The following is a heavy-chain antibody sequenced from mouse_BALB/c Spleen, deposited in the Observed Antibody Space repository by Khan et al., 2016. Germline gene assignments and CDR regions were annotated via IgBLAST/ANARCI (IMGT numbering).Heavy chain of an antibody. CDR3: ARGGYGNYGGFAY. D-gene: IGHD2-1*01. CDR1: GYTFTNYG. CDR2: INTYTGEP. Sequence: QIQLVQSGPELKKPGETVKISCKASGYTFTNYGMNWVKRAPGKGLKWMGWINTYTGEPTYADDFKGRFAFSLETSASTAYLQINNLKNEDTATYFCARGGYGNYGGFAYWGQGTLVTVSA. V-gene: IGHV9-3-1*01. J-gene: IGHJ3*01.